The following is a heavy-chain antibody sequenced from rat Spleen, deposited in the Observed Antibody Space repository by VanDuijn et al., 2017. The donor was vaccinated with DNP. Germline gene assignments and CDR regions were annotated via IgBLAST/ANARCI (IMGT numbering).Heavy chain of an antibody. CDR2: IIYDGTTT. CDR3: ATSGYGYDGYPFAY. V-gene: IGHV5-7*01. CDR1: GFTFSDYA. D-gene: IGHD1-12*03. Sequence: EVQLVGSGGNFVQPGNSLKLSCADSGFTFSDYAMAWVRQSPKKALEWVATIIYDGTTTYYRDSVKGRFTISRDNAKNTLFLQMDSLRSEDTATYYCATSGYGYDGYPFAYWGHGTLVTVSS. J-gene: IGHJ3*01.